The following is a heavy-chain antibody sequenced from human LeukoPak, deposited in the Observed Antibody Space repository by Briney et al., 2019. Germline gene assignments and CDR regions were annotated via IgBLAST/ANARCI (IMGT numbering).Heavy chain of an antibody. J-gene: IGHJ3*02. CDR2: IHTDGDN. CDR3: ARDSEQPLVTGAFDI. Sequence: GGSLRLSCAASGFTVGTNHMSWVRQPPGKGLEWVSAIHTDGDNYYADSVKGRFTISRDISKNTLYLQMNSLRAEDTALYYCARDSEQPLVTGAFDIWGQGTMVTVSS. CDR1: GFTVGTNH. V-gene: IGHV3-66*01. D-gene: IGHD6-13*01.